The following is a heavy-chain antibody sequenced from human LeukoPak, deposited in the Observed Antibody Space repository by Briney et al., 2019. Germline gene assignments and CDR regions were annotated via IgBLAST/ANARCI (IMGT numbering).Heavy chain of an antibody. J-gene: IGHJ6*02. Sequence: SQTLSLTCAISGDSVSSNSAAWNWIRQSPSRGLEWLGRTYYRSKWYNDYAVSVKSRITINPDTSKNQFSLQLNSVTPEDTAVYYCARDLEYYDSSGFPIYYYGMDVWGQGTTVTVSS. V-gene: IGHV6-1*01. CDR2: TYYRSKWYN. CDR3: ARDLEYYDSSGFPIYYYGMDV. D-gene: IGHD3-22*01. CDR1: GDSVSSNSAA.